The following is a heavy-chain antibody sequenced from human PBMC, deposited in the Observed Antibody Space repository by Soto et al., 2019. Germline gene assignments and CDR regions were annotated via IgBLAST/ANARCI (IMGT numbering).Heavy chain of an antibody. CDR1: GFTFSSYA. V-gene: IGHV3-30-3*01. Sequence: QVQLVESGGGVVQPGRSLRLSCAASGFTFSSYAMDWVRQAPGKGLEWVAVISYDGSNKYYADSVKGRFTISRDNSKNTLYQQMNSLRADDTAVYYHARDGHSNHFYYYYGMDVCGQRTTVTVSS. D-gene: IGHD4-4*01. CDR2: ISYDGSNK. CDR3: ARDGHSNHFYYYYGMDV. J-gene: IGHJ6*02.